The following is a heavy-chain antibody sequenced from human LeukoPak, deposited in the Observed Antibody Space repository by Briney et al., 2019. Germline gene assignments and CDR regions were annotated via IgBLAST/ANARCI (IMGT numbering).Heavy chain of an antibody. Sequence: VASVKVSCKASGYTFTSYDINWVRQATGQGLEWMGWMNPNSGNTGYAQKFQGRVTITRNTSISTAYMELSSLRSEDTAVYYCARGVVRYSYANDAFDIWGQGTMVTVSS. D-gene: IGHD5-18*01. CDR1: GYTFTSYD. CDR3: ARGVVRYSYANDAFDI. V-gene: IGHV1-8*03. J-gene: IGHJ3*02. CDR2: MNPNSGNT.